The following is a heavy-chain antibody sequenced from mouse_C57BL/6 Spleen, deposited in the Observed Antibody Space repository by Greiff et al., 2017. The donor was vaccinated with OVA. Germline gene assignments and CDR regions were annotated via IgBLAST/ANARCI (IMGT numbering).Heavy chain of an antibody. V-gene: IGHV1-55*01. J-gene: IGHJ4*01. CDR1: GYTFTSYW. CDR2: IYPGSGST. CDR3: ARGDYDNYYAMDY. Sequence: QVQLQQSGAELVKPGASVKMSCKASGYTFTSYWITWVKQRPGQGLEWNGDIYPGSGSTNYNEKFKSKATLTVDTSSSTAYMQLSSLTSEDSAVYYCARGDYDNYYAMDYWGQGTSVTVSS. D-gene: IGHD2-4*01.